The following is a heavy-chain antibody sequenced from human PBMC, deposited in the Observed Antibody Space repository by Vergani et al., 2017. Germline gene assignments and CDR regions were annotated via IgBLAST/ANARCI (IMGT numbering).Heavy chain of an antibody. CDR1: GGSISSYY. J-gene: IGHJ6*02. Sequence: QVQLQESGPGLVKPSETLSLTCTVSGGSISSYYWSWIRQPPGKGLEWIGYIYSNGSTNYNPSLKSRVTISVDTSKNQFSLKLSSVTAADTAVYYCARHTAGSGTGFYYYYGMDVWGQGP. V-gene: IGHV4-59*08. CDR3: ARHTAGSGTGFYYYYGMDV. D-gene: IGHD3-10*01. CDR2: IYSNGST.